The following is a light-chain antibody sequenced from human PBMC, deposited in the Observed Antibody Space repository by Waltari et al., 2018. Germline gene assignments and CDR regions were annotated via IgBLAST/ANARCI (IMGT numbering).Light chain of an antibody. CDR3: SSYTTSNIII. CDR1: SSDIGGYNY. CDR2: DVN. V-gene: IGLV2-14*03. J-gene: IGLJ2*01. Sequence: QSALTQPASVSGSPGESLTISCTGTSSDIGGYNYVSWYQQHPGKAPELMIYDVNSRPSGVSNRFSGSKSGNTASLTISGLQAEDEADYYCSSYTTSNIIIFGGGTKLSVL.